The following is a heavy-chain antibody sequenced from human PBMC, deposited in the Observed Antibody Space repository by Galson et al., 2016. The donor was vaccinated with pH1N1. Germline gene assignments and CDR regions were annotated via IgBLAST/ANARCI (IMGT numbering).Heavy chain of an antibody. CDR3: ATEDYYTSPY. CDR1: GFTFTSYA. J-gene: IGHJ4*02. D-gene: IGHD1-26*01. CDR2: INQDGSRK. V-gene: IGHV3-7*01. Sequence: SLRLSCAASGFTFTSYAMHWVRQAPGKGLEWVAKINQDGSRKYYVDSMKGRCTISRDNAENSLSLQMNSLRVEDTALYYCATEDYYTSPYWGQGILVTVSS.